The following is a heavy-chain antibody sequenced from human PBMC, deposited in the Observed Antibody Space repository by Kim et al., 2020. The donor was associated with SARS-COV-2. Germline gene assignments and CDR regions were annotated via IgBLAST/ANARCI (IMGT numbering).Heavy chain of an antibody. D-gene: IGHD2-2*02. CDR1: GGSISSSSYY. CDR3: ARHRLEGYCSSTSCYTNPLYYYYYYYMDV. V-gene: IGHV4-39*01. Sequence: SETLSLTCTVSGGSISSSSYYWGWIRQPPGKGLEWIGSIYYSGSTYYNPSLKSRVTISVDTSKNQFSLKLSSVTAADTAVYYCARHRLEGYCSSTSCYTNPLYYYYYYYMDVWGKGTTVTVSS. CDR2: IYYSGST. J-gene: IGHJ6*03.